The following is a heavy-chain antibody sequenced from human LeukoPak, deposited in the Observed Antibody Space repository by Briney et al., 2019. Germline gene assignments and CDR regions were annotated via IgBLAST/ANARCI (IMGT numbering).Heavy chain of an antibody. D-gene: IGHD6-13*01. V-gene: IGHV1-69*05. J-gene: IGHJ4*02. CDR3: ARMARAAAAYFDY. CDR2: IIPIFGTA. CDR1: GGTFNSYA. Sequence: GASVKVSCKASGGTFNSYAIIWVRQAPGQGLEWMGGIIPIFGTANYAQKFQGRVTITTDESTSTAYMELSSLRSEDTAVYYCARMARAAAAYFDYWGQGTLVTVSS.